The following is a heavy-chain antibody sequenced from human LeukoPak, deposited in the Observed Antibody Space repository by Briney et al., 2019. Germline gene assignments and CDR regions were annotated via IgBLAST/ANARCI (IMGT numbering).Heavy chain of an antibody. CDR1: GFNFNTFS. CDR2: ISSNGSTT. J-gene: IGHJ4*02. Sequence: PGGSLRLSCAASGFNFNTFSMNWVRQAPGKGLEWVAYISSNGSTTYYADSMKGRFTISRDNAKNSLQLQMNGLRGEDTAVYYCARDGFCDFWGQGALVTVSS. D-gene: IGHD3-3*01. V-gene: IGHV3-48*01. CDR3: ARDGFCDF.